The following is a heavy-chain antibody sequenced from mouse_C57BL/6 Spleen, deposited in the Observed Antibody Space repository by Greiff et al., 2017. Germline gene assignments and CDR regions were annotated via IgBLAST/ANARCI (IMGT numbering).Heavy chain of an antibody. J-gene: IGHJ3*01. D-gene: IGHD2-2*01. V-gene: IGHV1-55*01. CDR2: IYPGSGST. Sequence: QVHVKQPGAELVKPGASVKMSCKASGYTFTSYWITWVKQRPGQGLEWIGDIYPGSGSTNYNEKFKSKATLTVDTSSSTAYMQLSSLTSEDSAVYYCARGRMVTTRDWFAYWGQGTLVTVSA. CDR1: GYTFTSYW. CDR3: ARGRMVTTRDWFAY.